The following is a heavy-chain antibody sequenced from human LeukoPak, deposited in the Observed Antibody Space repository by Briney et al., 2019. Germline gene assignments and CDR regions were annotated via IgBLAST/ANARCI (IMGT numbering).Heavy chain of an antibody. CDR2: FYHRGST. CDR1: GYSISSGYY. D-gene: IGHD6-6*01. J-gene: IGHJ5*02. CDR3: ARGRYSTSSRFDP. Sequence: SETLSLTCSVSGYSISSGYYWGWIRQPPGKGLEWIGSFYHRGSTYYNPSLKSRVTISVDTSKNQFSLKLSSVTAADTAVYYCARGRYSTSSRFDPWGQGTPVTVSS. V-gene: IGHV4-38-2*02.